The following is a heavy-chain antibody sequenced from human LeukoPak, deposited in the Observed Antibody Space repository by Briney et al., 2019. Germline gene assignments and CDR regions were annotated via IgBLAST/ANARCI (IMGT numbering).Heavy chain of an antibody. D-gene: IGHD5-18*01. V-gene: IGHV4-34*01. CDR1: GGSFSGYY. CDR2: INHSGST. J-gene: IGHJ4*02. Sequence: SETLSLTCAVYGGSFSGYYWSWIRQPPGKGLEWIGEINHSGSTNYNPSLKSRVTISVDTSKNQFSLKLSSVTAADTAVYYCARGGYSYGLDYWGQGTLVTVSS. CDR3: ARGGYSYGLDY.